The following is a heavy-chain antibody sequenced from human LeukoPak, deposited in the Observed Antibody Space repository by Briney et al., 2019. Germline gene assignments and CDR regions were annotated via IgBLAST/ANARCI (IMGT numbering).Heavy chain of an antibody. CDR1: GFTFSSYS. Sequence: GGSLRLSCAASGFTFSSYSMNWVRQAPGKGLEWVSSISSSSSYIYYADSVKGRFTISRDNAKNSLYLQMNSLRAEDTAVYYCARADSYGDSDWFDPWGQGTLVTISS. CDR3: ARADSYGDSDWFDP. CDR2: ISSSSSYI. J-gene: IGHJ5*02. V-gene: IGHV3-21*01. D-gene: IGHD4-17*01.